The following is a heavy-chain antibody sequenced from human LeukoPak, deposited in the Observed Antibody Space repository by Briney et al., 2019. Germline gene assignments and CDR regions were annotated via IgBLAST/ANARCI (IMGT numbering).Heavy chain of an antibody. CDR2: INPSGGST. J-gene: IGHJ4*02. CDR3: ARDGLVHLFDY. Sequence: ASVKVSCKASGYRFSTYGITWVRQAPGQGLEWMGIINPSGGSTSYAQKFQGRVTMTRDTSTSTVYMELSSLRSEDTAVYYCARDGLVHLFDYWGQGTLVTVSS. CDR1: GYRFSTYG. V-gene: IGHV1-46*01. D-gene: IGHD6-19*01.